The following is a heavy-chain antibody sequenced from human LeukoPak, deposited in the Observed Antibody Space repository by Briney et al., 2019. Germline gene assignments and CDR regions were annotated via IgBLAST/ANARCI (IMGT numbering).Heavy chain of an antibody. CDR2: INPNSGGT. CDR3: GRKGGYYDY. D-gene: IGHD3-22*01. V-gene: IGHV1-2*02. CDR1: GYTFTGYY. Sequence: ASVKVSCKASGYTFTGYYMHWVRQAPRQGLEWMGWINPNSGGTNYAQNFQGRVTMTSDTSISTVYMELSRLRSDDTAVYYCGRKGGYYDYWGQGTLVTVSS. J-gene: IGHJ4*02.